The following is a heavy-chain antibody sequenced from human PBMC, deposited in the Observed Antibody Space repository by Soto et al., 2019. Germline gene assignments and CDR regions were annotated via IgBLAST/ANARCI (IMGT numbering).Heavy chain of an antibody. CDR3: AREGAVAGSQDF. J-gene: IGHJ4*02. V-gene: IGHV3-33*01. Sequence: HPGGSLRLSCAASGFIFSDYGIHWVRQAPGKGLEWVALIWYDGSKKYYADSVKGRFTVSRDNINSTLYLEMNSLRVEDSAVYYCAREGAVAGSQDFWGQGTLVTVSS. CDR1: GFIFSDYG. CDR2: IWYDGSKK. D-gene: IGHD6-19*01.